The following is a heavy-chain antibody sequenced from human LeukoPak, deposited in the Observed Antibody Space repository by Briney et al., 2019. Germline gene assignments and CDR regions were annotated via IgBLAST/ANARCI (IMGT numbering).Heavy chain of an antibody. Sequence: SDTLSLTCSVSGYSISTSNYWAWIRQPPGRGLEWIGHIYYSGGIYYNPSLKSRVTISVDTSKNQFSLKLSSVSAADTAVYYCARGRPEGYCSSTSCYLFDYWGQGTLVTVSS. CDR1: GYSISTSNY. D-gene: IGHD2-2*01. J-gene: IGHJ4*02. CDR3: ARGRPEGYCSSTSCYLFDY. V-gene: IGHV4-28*05. CDR2: IYYSGGI.